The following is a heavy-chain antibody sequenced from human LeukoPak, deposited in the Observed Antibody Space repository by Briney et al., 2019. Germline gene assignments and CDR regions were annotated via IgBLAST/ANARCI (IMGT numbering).Heavy chain of an antibody. CDR1: GESFSGYY. Sequence: SETLSLTCAVYGESFSGYYWSWIRQPPGKGLEWIGEINHSGSTNCNTSLKSQVTMSADTSKNQFSLKLSSVSAADTAVYYCARTAGIAAAGMFDYWGQGTLVTVSS. CDR2: INHSGST. D-gene: IGHD6-13*01. V-gene: IGHV4-34*01. CDR3: ARTAGIAAAGMFDY. J-gene: IGHJ4*02.